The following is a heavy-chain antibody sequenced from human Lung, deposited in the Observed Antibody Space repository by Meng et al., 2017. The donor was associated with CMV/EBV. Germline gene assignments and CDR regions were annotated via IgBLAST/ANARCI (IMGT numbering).Heavy chain of an antibody. CDR1: GFTTNSHW. Sequence: GGSXRLXCAASGFTTNSHWMNWVRQAPGKGLEWVANINPDGSEKCYVDSVKGRFTISRDSAKNSVFLQMNSLRDDDTAVYYCVRTLSGSENFWGQGTLVTVSS. CDR3: VRTLSGSENF. V-gene: IGHV3-7*03. D-gene: IGHD1-26*01. CDR2: INPDGSEK. J-gene: IGHJ4*02.